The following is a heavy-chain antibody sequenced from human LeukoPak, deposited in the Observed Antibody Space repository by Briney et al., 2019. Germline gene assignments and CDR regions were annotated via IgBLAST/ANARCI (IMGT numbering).Heavy chain of an antibody. J-gene: IGHJ4*02. CDR3: TRHTYFYDSPGAYYFDY. D-gene: IGHD3-22*01. CDR2: MHHSGRT. Sequence: SETLSLTCAVSVYSISSGHYWGWIRQPPGKGLEWIGSMHHSGRTYHNSSLKSRVTISVDTSKNQFSLRLSSVTAADTAVYYCTRHTYFYDSPGAYYFDYWGQGTLVTVSS. V-gene: IGHV4-38-2*01. CDR1: VYSISSGHY.